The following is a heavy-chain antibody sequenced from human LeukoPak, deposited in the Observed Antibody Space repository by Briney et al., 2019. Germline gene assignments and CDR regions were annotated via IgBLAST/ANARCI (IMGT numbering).Heavy chain of an antibody. J-gene: IGHJ6*03. CDR2: IYYSGST. D-gene: IGHD6-13*01. V-gene: IGHV4-39*01. CDR1: GGSISSSSYY. CDR3: ARRRIAAAFPPYYYYMDV. Sequence: SETLSLTCTVSGGSISSSSYYWGWIRQPPGKGLEWIGSIYYSGSTYYNPSLKSRFTISVDTSKNQFSLKLSSVTAADTAVYYCARRRIAAAFPPYYYYMDVWGKGTTVTVSS.